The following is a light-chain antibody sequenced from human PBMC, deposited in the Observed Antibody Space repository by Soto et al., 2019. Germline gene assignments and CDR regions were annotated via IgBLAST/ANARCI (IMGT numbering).Light chain of an antibody. CDR2: DAS. CDR1: QSISSW. CDR3: QQYNSYSYT. V-gene: IGKV1-5*01. Sequence: DIQMTQSPSTLSASVGDRVTITCRASQSISSWLAWYQQKPGKAPKVLIYDASSLESGVPSRFSGSGSGTEFTLTISSLQPDDFETSYCQQYNSYSYTFGQGTNVDIK. J-gene: IGKJ2*01.